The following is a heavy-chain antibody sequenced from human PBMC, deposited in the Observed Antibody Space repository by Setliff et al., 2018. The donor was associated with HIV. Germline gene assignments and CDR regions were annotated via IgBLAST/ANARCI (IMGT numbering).Heavy chain of an antibody. CDR2: INPKSGAT. J-gene: IGHJ5*02. CDR3: ARGGWDRWWFDP. D-gene: IGHD1-26*01. CDR1: GYSFTGYY. V-gene: IGHV1-2*06. Sequence: ASVKVSCKASGYSFTGYYVNWVRQAPGQGLEWMGRINPKSGATNLAQKFQGRVTMTRDTSISTAYMELSRLRSDDTAVYYCARGGWDRWWFDPWGQGTLVTVSS.